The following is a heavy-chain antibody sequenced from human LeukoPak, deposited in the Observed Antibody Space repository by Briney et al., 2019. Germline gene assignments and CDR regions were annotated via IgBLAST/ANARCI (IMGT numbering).Heavy chain of an antibody. D-gene: IGHD2-8*01. CDR1: GFRFNSYA. CDR3: ARGIGYCNNGVCIDYCYYGMDV. V-gene: IGHV3-23*01. CDR2: ISGSGRNT. J-gene: IGHJ6*02. Sequence: GGSLRLSCAASGFRFNSYAMEWVRQAPGKGLELVSAISGSGRNTHYADSVKGRFTISRDNSRNTQFLQMNSLRAEDTAVYYCARGIGYCNNGVCIDYCYYGMDVWGQGTTVTVSS.